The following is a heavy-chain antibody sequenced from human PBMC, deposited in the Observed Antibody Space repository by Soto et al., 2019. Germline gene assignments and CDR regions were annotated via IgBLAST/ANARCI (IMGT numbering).Heavy chain of an antibody. CDR3: ARDNGSGYYPHYYYYGMDV. V-gene: IGHV1-8*01. D-gene: IGHD3-3*01. J-gene: IGHJ6*02. CDR2: MNPNSGNT. Sequence: ASVKVSCKASGYTFTSYDINWVRQATGQGLEWMGWMNPNSGNTGYAQKFQGRVTITADESTSTAYMELSSLRSEDTAVYYCARDNGSGYYPHYYYYGMDVWGQGTTVTVS. CDR1: GYTFTSYD.